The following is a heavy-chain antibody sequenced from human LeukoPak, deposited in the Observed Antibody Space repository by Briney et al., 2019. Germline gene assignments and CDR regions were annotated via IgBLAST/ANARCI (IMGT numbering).Heavy chain of an antibody. Sequence: SETLSLTCTAPGGSISSSSYYWGWIRQPPGQGLEWIGRISYSGNTYYSPSLKSRVTMSVDTSKNHFSLRLTSVTAADTAVYYCARLTHSYYSDTSGYYPYYYMDVWGKGTTVTVTS. D-gene: IGHD3-22*01. CDR1: GGSISSSSYY. CDR3: ARLTHSYYSDTSGYYPYYYMDV. CDR2: ISYSGNT. V-gene: IGHV4-39*02. J-gene: IGHJ6*03.